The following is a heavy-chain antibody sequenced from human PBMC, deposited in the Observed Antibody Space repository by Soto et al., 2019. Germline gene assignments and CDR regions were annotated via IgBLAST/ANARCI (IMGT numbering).Heavy chain of an antibody. D-gene: IGHD6-19*01. Sequence: EVQLVESGGGLIQPGGSLRPSCAAPGFAVSSKYMTWVRQAPGKGLEWVSVVYGGGTKYYADSVKGRFTISRDTSKNTLFLQMNSLRAEDTAVYYGVQTTGWPGFDFWGQGTLVTVSS. J-gene: IGHJ4*02. CDR3: VQTTGWPGFDF. V-gene: IGHV3-53*01. CDR1: GFAVSSKY. CDR2: VYGGGTK.